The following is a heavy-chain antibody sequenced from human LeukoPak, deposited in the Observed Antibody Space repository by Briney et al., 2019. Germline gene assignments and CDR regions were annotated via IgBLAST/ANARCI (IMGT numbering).Heavy chain of an antibody. CDR2: IYPGDSDT. J-gene: IGHJ4*02. CDR3: ARHPLGYCSSTSCYPRYFDY. CDR1: GYSFTSYW. V-gene: IGHV5-51*01. D-gene: IGHD2-2*01. Sequence: GESLKISCKGSGYSFTSYWIGWVRQMPEKGLEWMGIIYPGDSDTRYSPSFQGQVTISADKSISTAYLQWSSLKASDTAMYYCARHPLGYCSSTSCYPRYFDYWGQGTLVTVSS.